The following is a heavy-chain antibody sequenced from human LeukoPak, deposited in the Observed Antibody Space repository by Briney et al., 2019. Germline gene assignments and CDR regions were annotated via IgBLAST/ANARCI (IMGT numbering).Heavy chain of an antibody. CDR3: ARHGGGKDTSLWKDFDY. V-gene: IGHV4-34*01. CDR1: GGSISSYY. CDR2: INHSGST. Sequence: SETLSLTCTVSGGSISSYYWSWIRQPPGKGLEWIGEINHSGSTNYNPSLKSRVTISVDTSKNQFSLKLSSVTAADTAVYYCARHGGGKDTSLWKDFDYWGQGTLVTVSS. J-gene: IGHJ4*02. D-gene: IGHD2-2*01.